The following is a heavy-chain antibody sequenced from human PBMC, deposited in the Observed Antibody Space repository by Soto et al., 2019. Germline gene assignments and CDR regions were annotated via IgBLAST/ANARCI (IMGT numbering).Heavy chain of an antibody. CDR2: INQDGSEK. CDR3: SGGVGEAF. D-gene: IGHD1-26*01. CDR1: ESTVSRDW. V-gene: IGHV3-7*04. Sequence: EVHLVESGGGLVQTGGSLRLSCAIFESTVSRDWMNWVRQAPGKGLEWVAHINQDGSEKYYVDAVKGRFTISRDNDKKSLYLQMNSLKPGETAMYYCSGGVGEAFWGQGTLVPVSS. J-gene: IGHJ4*02.